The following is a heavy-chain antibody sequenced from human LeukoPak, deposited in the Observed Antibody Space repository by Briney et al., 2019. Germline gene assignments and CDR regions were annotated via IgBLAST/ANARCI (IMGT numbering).Heavy chain of an antibody. V-gene: IGHV4-39*01. J-gene: IGHJ5*02. D-gene: IGHD4-11*01. CDR3: ARRRNTVTNNWFDP. Sequence: KPPETLSLTCTVPGGSISSYYGSWIRQPPGKGLEWIGSIYYSGSTYYNTSLKSRVTISVDTSKNQFSLKLSSVTAADTAVYYCARRRNTVTNNWFDPWGQGTLVTVSS. CDR2: IYYSGST. CDR1: GGSISSYY.